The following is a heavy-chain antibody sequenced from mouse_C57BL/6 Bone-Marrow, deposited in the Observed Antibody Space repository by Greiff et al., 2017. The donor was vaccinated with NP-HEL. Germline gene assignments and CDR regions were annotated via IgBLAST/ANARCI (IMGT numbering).Heavy chain of an antibody. CDR2: ISSGGDYI. J-gene: IGHJ1*03. V-gene: IGHV5-9-1*02. Sequence: EVQLVESGEGLVKPGGSLKLSCAASGFTFSSYAMSWVRQTPEKRLEWVAYISSGGDYIYYADTVKGRFTISRDNARNTLYLQMSSLKSEDTAMYYCTRFTVVALYWYFDVWGTGTTVTVSS. CDR3: TRFTVVALYWYFDV. D-gene: IGHD1-1*01. CDR1: GFTFSSYA.